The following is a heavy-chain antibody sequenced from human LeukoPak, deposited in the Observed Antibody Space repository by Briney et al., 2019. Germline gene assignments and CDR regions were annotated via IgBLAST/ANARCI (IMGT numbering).Heavy chain of an antibody. CDR3: ARDPRWLTPDCTSISCYENYFDP. Sequence: PSDTLSLTCAVSGYSIRGGYQWAWIRPSPEKGLEWIGSIFHTGSAHYNPSLESRVTISVDTSNNQFSLKLSSMSAADTAVYYCARDPRWLTPDCTSISCYENYFDPWGQGTLVTVSS. CDR1: GYSIRGGYQ. D-gene: IGHD2-2*01. J-gene: IGHJ5*02. V-gene: IGHV4-38-2*02. CDR2: IFHTGSA.